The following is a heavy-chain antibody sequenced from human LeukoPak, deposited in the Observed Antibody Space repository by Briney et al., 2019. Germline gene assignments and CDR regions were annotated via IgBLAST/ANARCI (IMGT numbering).Heavy chain of an antibody. V-gene: IGHV3-53*01. CDR1: GFTVSSNY. CDR3: ARDSGYSYGSGDY. Sequence: SGGSLRLSCAASGFTVSSNYMSWVRQAPGKGLEWVSVISSGGSTYYADSVKGRFTISRDNSKNTLYLQMNSLRAEDTAVYYCARDSGYSYGSGDYWGQGTLVTVS. CDR2: ISSGGST. J-gene: IGHJ4*02. D-gene: IGHD5-18*01.